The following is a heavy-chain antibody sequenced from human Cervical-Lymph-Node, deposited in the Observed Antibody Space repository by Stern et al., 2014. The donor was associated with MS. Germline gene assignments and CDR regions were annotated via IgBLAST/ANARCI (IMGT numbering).Heavy chain of an antibody. CDR2: ISYDGRDK. J-gene: IGHJ4*02. CDR1: GFVFRSYA. D-gene: IGHD1-26*01. Sequence: QVQLVQSVGGVVQPGRSLRLSCAASGFVFRSYALNWVRQAPGQGLEWVALISYDGRDKYYTDSVKGRFTVSRDNSNNTVDLEMNSLRLEDTAVYYCAKGGSGSYLDWGQGSLVTVSS. CDR3: AKGGSGSYLD. V-gene: IGHV3-30*04.